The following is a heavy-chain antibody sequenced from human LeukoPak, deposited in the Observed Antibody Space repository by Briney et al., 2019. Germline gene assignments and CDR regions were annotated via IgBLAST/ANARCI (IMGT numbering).Heavy chain of an antibody. CDR3: ARGASVYYYDSSGYYWFDY. CDR1: GGTFSSYA. J-gene: IGHJ4*02. CDR2: IIPIFGTA. D-gene: IGHD3-22*01. V-gene: IGHV1-69*05. Sequence: GASVKVSCKASGGTFSSYAISWVRQAPGQGLEWMGGIIPIFGTANYAQKFQGRVTITTDESTSTAYMELSSLRSEDTAVYYCARGASVYYYDSSGYYWFDYWGQGTLVTVSS.